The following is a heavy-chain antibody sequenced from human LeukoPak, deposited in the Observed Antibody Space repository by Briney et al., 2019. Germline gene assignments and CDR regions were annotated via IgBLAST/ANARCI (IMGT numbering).Heavy chain of an antibody. CDR1: GFIFSSYW. Sequence: GGSLRLSCAASGFIFSSYWMSWVRQAPGKGLEWVANIKEDGSEKDYVDSVKGRFTISRDNAENSLYLQMNSLRAEDTAVYYCARDVIARNYYYYMDVWGKGTTVTVSS. J-gene: IGHJ6*03. CDR2: IKEDGSEK. CDR3: ARDVIARNYYYYMDV. D-gene: IGHD2-15*01. V-gene: IGHV3-7*01.